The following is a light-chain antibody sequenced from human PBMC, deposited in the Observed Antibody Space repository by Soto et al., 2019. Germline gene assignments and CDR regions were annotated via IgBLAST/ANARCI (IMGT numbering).Light chain of an antibody. CDR1: ESVSSIY. J-gene: IGKJ1*01. Sequence: EIVLTQSPGTLSLSPGERATLSCRASESVSSIYFAWYQQKRGQAPRLLIYGVSSRATGIPDRFSGSGSGTDFTLTISSLQPEDSAVYYCEQYGSSPRTFGQGTKVDIK. V-gene: IGKV3-20*01. CDR2: GVS. CDR3: EQYGSSPRT.